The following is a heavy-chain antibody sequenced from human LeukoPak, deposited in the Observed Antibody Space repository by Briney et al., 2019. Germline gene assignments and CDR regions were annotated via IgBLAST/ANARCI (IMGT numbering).Heavy chain of an antibody. D-gene: IGHD6-25*01. Sequence: GASVKVSCKASGYTFTSYAMNWVRQAPGQGLEWMGWINTNTGNPTYAQGFTGRFVFSLDTSVSTAYLQISSLKAEDTAVYYCAREGVGIAAHGHPHTMGYWGQGTLVTVSS. CDR1: GYTFTSYA. CDR2: INTNTGNP. V-gene: IGHV7-4-1*02. CDR3: AREGVGIAAHGHPHTMGY. J-gene: IGHJ4*02.